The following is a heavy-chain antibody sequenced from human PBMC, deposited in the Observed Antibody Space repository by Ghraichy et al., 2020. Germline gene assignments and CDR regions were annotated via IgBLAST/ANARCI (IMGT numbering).Heavy chain of an antibody. D-gene: IGHD6-13*01. Sequence: GGSLRLSCAASGFTFSSYSMNWVRQAPGKGLEWVSSISSSSSYIYYADSVKGRFTISRDNAKNSLYLQMNSLRAEDTAVYYCASHYSSSWYVYYYYYMDVWGKGTTVTVSS. CDR2: ISSSSSYI. J-gene: IGHJ6*03. CDR3: ASHYSSSWYVYYYYYMDV. CDR1: GFTFSSYS. V-gene: IGHV3-21*01.